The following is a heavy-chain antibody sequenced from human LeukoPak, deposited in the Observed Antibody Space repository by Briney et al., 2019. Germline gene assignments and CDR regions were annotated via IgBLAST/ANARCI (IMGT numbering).Heavy chain of an antibody. J-gene: IGHJ4*02. Sequence: PGGSLRPSCAASGFTFDDYGMSWVRQAPGKGLEWVSGINWNGGSTGYADSVKGRFTISRDNAKNSLYLQMNSLRAEDTALYYCARVLSRWDSSGYYYEGGYFDYWGQGTLVTVSS. V-gene: IGHV3-20*04. CDR3: ARVLSRWDSSGYYYEGGYFDY. CDR2: INWNGGST. D-gene: IGHD3-22*01. CDR1: GFTFDDYG.